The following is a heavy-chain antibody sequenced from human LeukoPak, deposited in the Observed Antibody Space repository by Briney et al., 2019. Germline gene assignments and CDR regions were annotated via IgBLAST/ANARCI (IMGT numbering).Heavy chain of an antibody. V-gene: IGHV4-4*07. Sequence: PSETLSLTCTVSGGSISSYYWGWIRQPAGKAPEWIGRIFNTGSTSYNPSLKSRVTISVDTSKNQFSLNLRSVTAADTAVYYCARDICGYNYGCFDSWGQGTLVTVSS. CDR2: IFNTGST. D-gene: IGHD5-18*01. J-gene: IGHJ4*02. CDR1: GGSISSYY. CDR3: ARDICGYNYGCFDS.